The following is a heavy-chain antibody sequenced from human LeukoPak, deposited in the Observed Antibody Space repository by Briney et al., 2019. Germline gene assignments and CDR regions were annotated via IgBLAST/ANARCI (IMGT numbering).Heavy chain of an antibody. CDR2: INAGNGNT. CDR1: GYTFTSYA. D-gene: IGHD4-17*01. J-gene: IGHJ4*02. CDR3: ARGLRYGDYSIDY. V-gene: IGHV1-3*01. Sequence: GASVKVSCKASGYTFTSYAMHWVRQAPGQRLEWMGWINAGNGNTKYSQKFQGRVTITRDTSASTAYMELSSLRSEDTAVYYCARGLRYGDYSIDYWGQGTLVTVSS.